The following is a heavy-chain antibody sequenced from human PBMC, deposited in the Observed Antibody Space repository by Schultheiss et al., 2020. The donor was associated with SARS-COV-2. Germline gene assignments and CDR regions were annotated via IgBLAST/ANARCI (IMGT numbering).Heavy chain of an antibody. J-gene: IGHJ4*02. CDR1: GFTFSTYG. V-gene: IGHV3-30*12. Sequence: GGSLRLSCAASGFTFSTYGMHWVRQAPGKGLEWVAVTSYDGTNKYYADSVKARFTISRDNSKNTLYLQMHSLRVEDMAVYYCAGRYDAFDYWGQGTLVTVSS. CDR2: TSYDGTNK. D-gene: IGHD3-22*01. CDR3: AGRYDAFDY.